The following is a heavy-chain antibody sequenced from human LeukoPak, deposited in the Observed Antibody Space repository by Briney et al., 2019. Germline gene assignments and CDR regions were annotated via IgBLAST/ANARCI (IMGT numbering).Heavy chain of an antibody. CDR1: GFTFSSYA. Sequence: GGSLRLSCAASGFTFSSYAMHWVRQAPGKGLEWVAVISYDGSNKYYADSVKGRFIISRDNSKNTLYLQMNSLRAEDTAVYYCARERVMITFGGAAYWGQGTLVTVSS. CDR2: ISYDGSNK. J-gene: IGHJ4*02. D-gene: IGHD3-16*01. V-gene: IGHV3-30-3*01. CDR3: ARERVMITFGGAAY.